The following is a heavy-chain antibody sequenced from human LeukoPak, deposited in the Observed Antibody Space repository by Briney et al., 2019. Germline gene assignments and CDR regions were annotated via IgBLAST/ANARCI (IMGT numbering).Heavy chain of an antibody. CDR3: AKPQMTTIAMI. Sequence: SETLSLTCAVSGDSISSNGYYWGWIRQPPGKGLEWIGSISYSGSTYYNPSLKSRVTISLDTSRNHFSLRQSPVTAADTAIYYCAKPQMTTIAMIWGQGTLVIVSS. V-gene: IGHV4-39*01. J-gene: IGHJ4*02. CDR2: ISYSGST. D-gene: IGHD3-16*01. CDR1: GDSISSNGYY.